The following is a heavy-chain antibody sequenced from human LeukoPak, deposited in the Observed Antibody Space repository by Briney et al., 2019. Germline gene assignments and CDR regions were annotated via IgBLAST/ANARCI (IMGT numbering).Heavy chain of an antibody. Sequence: PSETLSLTCSVSGGSMSSYYWSWIRQPAGKGLEWIGRMYTTGNTNYNPSLKSRVTISVDTSKNQFSLKLDSVTAADTAVYYCARGIGTINFDYWGQGVLVTVSS. CDR1: GGSMSSYY. CDR3: ARGIGTINFDY. J-gene: IGHJ4*02. D-gene: IGHD1-7*01. V-gene: IGHV4-4*07. CDR2: MYTTGNT.